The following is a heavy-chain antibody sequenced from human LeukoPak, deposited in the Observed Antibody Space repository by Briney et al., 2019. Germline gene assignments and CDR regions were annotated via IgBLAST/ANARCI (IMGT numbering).Heavy chain of an antibody. CDR2: ISHSGST. D-gene: IGHD6-13*01. CDR3: AKQQLVRCFDY. CDR1: GDSISGYY. V-gene: IGHV4-59*01. J-gene: IGHJ4*02. Sequence: PSETLSLTCTVSGDSISGYYWSWIRRPPGKGLEWIGCISHSGSTIYNPSLKSRVAMSLDTSKNQFSLRLSSVTAADTAVYYCAKQQLVRCFDYWGQGTLVTVSS.